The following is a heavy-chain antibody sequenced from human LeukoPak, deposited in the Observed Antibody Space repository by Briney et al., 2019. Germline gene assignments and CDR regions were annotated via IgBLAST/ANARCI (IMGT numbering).Heavy chain of an antibody. J-gene: IGHJ4*02. V-gene: IGHV4-59*01. Sequence: SETLSLTCTVSGGSISSYYWSWTRQPPGKGLEWIGYIYYSGSTNYNPSLKSRVTISVDTSKNQFSLKLSSVTAADTAVYYCARVSGTMGIDYWGQGTLVTVSS. CDR3: ARVSGTMGIDY. CDR1: GGSISSYY. D-gene: IGHD3-3*01. CDR2: IYYSGST.